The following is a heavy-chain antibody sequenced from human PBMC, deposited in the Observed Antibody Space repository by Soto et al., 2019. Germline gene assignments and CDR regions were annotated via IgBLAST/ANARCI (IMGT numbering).Heavy chain of an antibody. CDR2: ITYSRVI. D-gene: IGHD2-15*01. V-gene: IGHV4-34*01. Sequence: SETLSLTCAVYGGSFSGNYWSWIRQPPGKGLEWIGGITYSRVIHDDPSVKRRVTISIDTSKSQFSLNLSSVTAAGTAVYYCARGGFRGYRSRGICYSGAYYDYGMDVWGQGTTVTVSS. CDR3: ARGGFRGYRSRGICYSGAYYDYGMDV. CDR1: GGSFSGNY. J-gene: IGHJ6*02.